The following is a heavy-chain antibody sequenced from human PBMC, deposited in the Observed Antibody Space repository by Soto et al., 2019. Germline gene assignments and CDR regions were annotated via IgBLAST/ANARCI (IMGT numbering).Heavy chain of an antibody. CDR2: ISGSGGST. Sequence: GGSLRLSCAASGFTFSSYAMSWVRQAPGKGLEWVSAISGSGGSTYYADSVKGRFTISRDNSKNTLYLQMNSLRAEDTAVYYCANDSTHYDFWSGYYGNYGMDVWGQGTTVTVSS. V-gene: IGHV3-23*01. CDR1: GFTFSSYA. J-gene: IGHJ6*02. D-gene: IGHD3-3*01. CDR3: ANDSTHYDFWSGYYGNYGMDV.